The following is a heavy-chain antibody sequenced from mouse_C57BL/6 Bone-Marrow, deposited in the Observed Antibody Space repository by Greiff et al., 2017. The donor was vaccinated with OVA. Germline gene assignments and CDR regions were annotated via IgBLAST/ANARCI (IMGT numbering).Heavy chain of an antibody. CDR3: TSTCWFAY. V-gene: IGHV14-4*01. CDR1: GFNIKDDY. J-gene: IGHJ3*01. Sequence: DVKLQESGAELVRPGASVKLSCTASGFNIKDDYMHWVKQRPEQGLEWIGWIDPENGDTEYASKFQGKATITADTSSNTAYLQLSSLTSEDTAVYYCTSTCWFAYWGQGTLVTVSA. CDR2: IDPENGDT.